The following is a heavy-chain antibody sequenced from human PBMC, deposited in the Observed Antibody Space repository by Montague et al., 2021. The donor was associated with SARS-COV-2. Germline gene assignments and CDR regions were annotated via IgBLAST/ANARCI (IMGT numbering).Heavy chain of an antibody. D-gene: IGHD6-19*01. CDR1: GFTFGDYA. CDR2: MSGDGATA. J-gene: IGHJ4*02. V-gene: IGHV3-23*01. CDR3: AKALYSGGFFFESGSDF. Sequence: SLRLFCAASGFTFGDYAINWVRQAPGKGLEWVASMSGDGATAYYAESVLGRFAISRDNSKNTVLLQMDSLRVKDAAVYYCAKALYSGGFFFESGSDFWGQGTLVTVSS.